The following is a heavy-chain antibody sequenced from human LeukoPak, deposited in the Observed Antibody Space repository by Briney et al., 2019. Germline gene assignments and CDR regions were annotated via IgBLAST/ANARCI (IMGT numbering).Heavy chain of an antibody. CDR1: GYTFTSYY. CDR3: AREVGTMVRGVIRDYYGKDV. V-gene: IGHV1-46*01. D-gene: IGHD3-10*01. Sequence: ASVKVSCKASGYTFTSYYMHWVRQTPGQGLEWMGIINPRGGSTSYAQKFQGRVTMTRDTSTSTVYIELSSLRSEDTAVYYCAREVGTMVRGVIRDYYGKDVWGQGTTVTVSS. J-gene: IGHJ6*02. CDR2: INPRGGST.